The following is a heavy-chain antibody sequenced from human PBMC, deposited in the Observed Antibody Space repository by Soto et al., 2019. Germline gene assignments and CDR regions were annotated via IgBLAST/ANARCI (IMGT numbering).Heavy chain of an antibody. D-gene: IGHD2-15*01. Sequence: EVQLVESGGGLVQPGGSLRLSCAASGFTFSSYSMNWVRQARGKGLEWVSYISSSSSTIYYADSVKGRFTISRDNAKNSLYLQMNSLRDEDTAVYYCARDLVLGYCSGGSCYSRYWFDPWGQGTLVTVSS. CDR2: ISSSSSTI. CDR3: ARDLVLGYCSGGSCYSRYWFDP. CDR1: GFTFSSYS. V-gene: IGHV3-48*02. J-gene: IGHJ5*02.